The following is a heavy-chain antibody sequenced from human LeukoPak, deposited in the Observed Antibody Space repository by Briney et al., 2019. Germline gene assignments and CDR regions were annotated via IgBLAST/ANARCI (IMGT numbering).Heavy chain of an antibody. Sequence: HPGGSLRLSCAASAFTLSNYSMAWVRQAPGKGLEWISYISSSSRTIYYADSVKGRFTISRDNAKNSLSVQMTTLRAEDTAVYYCARLFWHGYYPISFDHYYGMDVWGQGTTVTVSS. CDR2: ISSSSRTI. V-gene: IGHV3-48*01. J-gene: IGHJ6*02. D-gene: IGHD3-3*01. CDR3: ARLFWHGYYPISFDHYYGMDV. CDR1: AFTLSNYS.